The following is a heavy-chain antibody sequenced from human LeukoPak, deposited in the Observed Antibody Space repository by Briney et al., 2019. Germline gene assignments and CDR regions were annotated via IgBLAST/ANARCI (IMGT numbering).Heavy chain of an antibody. CDR1: GFTVSSNY. Sequence: PGGSLRLSCAASGFTVSSNYMSWVRQAPGKGLEWVSVIYSGGSTYYADSVKGRFTIPRDNSKNTLYLQMNSLRAEDTAVYYCAASRGNDRFDYWGQGTLVTVSS. D-gene: IGHD1-1*01. J-gene: IGHJ4*02. CDR3: AASRGNDRFDY. V-gene: IGHV3-66*01. CDR2: IYSGGST.